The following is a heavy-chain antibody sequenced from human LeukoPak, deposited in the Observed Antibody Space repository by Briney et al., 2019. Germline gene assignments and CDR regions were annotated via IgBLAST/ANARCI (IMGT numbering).Heavy chain of an antibody. CDR3: AKDRSRTGYFDY. V-gene: IGHV3-23*01. D-gene: IGHD3-10*01. CDR1: GFTFSSYA. CDR2: ISGSGGRT. J-gene: IGHJ4*02. Sequence: GGSLRLSCAASGFTFSSYAMSWVRQAPGKGLEWVSVISGSGGRTYYADSVKGRFTISRDNSKNTLYLQMNSLRAEDTAVYYCAKDRSRTGYFDYWGQGTLVTVSS.